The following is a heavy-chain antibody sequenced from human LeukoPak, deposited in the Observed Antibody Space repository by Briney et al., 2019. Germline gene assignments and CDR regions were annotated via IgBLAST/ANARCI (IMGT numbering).Heavy chain of an antibody. CDR1: GFTFSNAW. Sequence: PGGSLRLSCAASGFTFSNAWMNWVRQAPGKGLEWVGHIKSKTGGGTTDYAAPVKGRFTISRDDSKNTLYLQMNSLKTEDTAVYYCTTDLGARDAFDIWGQGTMVTVSS. J-gene: IGHJ3*02. D-gene: IGHD1-26*01. CDR3: TTDLGARDAFDI. CDR2: IKSKTGGGTT. V-gene: IGHV3-15*07.